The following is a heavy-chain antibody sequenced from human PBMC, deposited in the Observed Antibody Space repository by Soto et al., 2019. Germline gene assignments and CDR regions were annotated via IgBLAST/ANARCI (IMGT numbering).Heavy chain of an antibody. V-gene: IGHV3-74*01. CDR1: GFTFSRYW. D-gene: IGHD2-8*01. Sequence: EVQLVESGGGLVQPGGSLRLSCVASGFTFSRYWMHWVRQAPGKGLVWVSRINSDGSTTTYADSVKGRFTISRDNAKNTVYLQMNALRAEDTAVYYCASPGWCENWFDPWGQGTLVTVSS. J-gene: IGHJ5*02. CDR3: ASPGWCENWFDP. CDR2: INSDGSTT.